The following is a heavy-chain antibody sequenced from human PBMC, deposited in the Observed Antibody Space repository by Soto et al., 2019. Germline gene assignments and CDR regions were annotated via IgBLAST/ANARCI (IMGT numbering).Heavy chain of an antibody. J-gene: IGHJ1*01. CDR1: GGSISSGDYY. D-gene: IGHD6-13*01. CDR3: ARAAIAAAGLEYFQH. V-gene: IGHV4-30-4*01. Sequence: PSETLSLTCTVSGGSISSGDYYWSWIRQPPGKGLEWIGYIYYSGSTYCNPSLKSRVTISVDTSKNQFSLKLSSVTAADTAVYYCARAAIAAAGLEYFQHWGQGTLVTVSS. CDR2: IYYSGST.